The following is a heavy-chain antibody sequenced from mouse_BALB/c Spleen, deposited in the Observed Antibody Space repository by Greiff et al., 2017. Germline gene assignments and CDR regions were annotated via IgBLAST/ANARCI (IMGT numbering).Heavy chain of an antibody. CDR2: INPSNGDT. CDR1: GYTFTSYY. Sequence: VQLMESGAELVKPGASVKLSCTASGYTFTSYYMHWVKQRPGQGLEWIGEINPSNGDTNFNAKFKSKATLTVDKSSSTAYMQLSSLTSEDTAVYYCARGTLSYALDYWGQGTTVTVSS. J-gene: IGHJ4*01. V-gene: IGHV1S81*02. CDR3: ARGTLSYALDY.